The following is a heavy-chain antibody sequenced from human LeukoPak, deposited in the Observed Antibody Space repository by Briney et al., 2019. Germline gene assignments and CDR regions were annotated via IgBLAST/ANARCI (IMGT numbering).Heavy chain of an antibody. CDR2: INHDGST. J-gene: IGHJ4*02. CDR3: ARESRFGASDY. D-gene: IGHD3-3*01. Sequence: SETLSLTCAVYGGSFSGYYWSWIRQPPGKGLEWIGEINHDGSTNYNPSLKSRVTISVDTSKNQVSLKLTSVTAADTAVYYCARESRFGASDYWGQGTLVTVSS. V-gene: IGHV4-34*01. CDR1: GGSFSGYY.